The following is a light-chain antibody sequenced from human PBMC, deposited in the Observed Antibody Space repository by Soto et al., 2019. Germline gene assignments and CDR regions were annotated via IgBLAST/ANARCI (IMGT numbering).Light chain of an antibody. Sequence: QSALTQPPSASGSPGQSVTISCTGTTSDVGGYNFVSWYQQYPGKAPKLVIYEVSKRPLGVPDRFSGSKSGNTASLTISGLQADDEADYYCSSYAGSNTVVFGGGTKLTVL. CDR3: SSYAGSNTVV. CDR2: EVS. V-gene: IGLV2-8*01. J-gene: IGLJ2*01. CDR1: TSDVGGYNF.